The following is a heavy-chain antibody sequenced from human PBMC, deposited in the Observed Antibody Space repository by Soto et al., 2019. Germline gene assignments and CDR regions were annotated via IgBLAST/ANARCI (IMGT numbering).Heavy chain of an antibody. CDR2: IWDDGSNK. CDR1: GFTFSSYG. V-gene: IGHV3-33*01. CDR3: ARATGSGTAEVGFDC. Sequence: QVQLVESGGDVVQPGMSLRLSCAASGFTFSSYGMHWVRQAPGKGLEWVAVIWDDGSNKYYTDSVKGRFTISRDNSQNTLYLQMNSLGGEDTAVYYCARATGSGTAEVGFDCWGQGTLVTVSS. D-gene: IGHD3-10*01. J-gene: IGHJ4*02.